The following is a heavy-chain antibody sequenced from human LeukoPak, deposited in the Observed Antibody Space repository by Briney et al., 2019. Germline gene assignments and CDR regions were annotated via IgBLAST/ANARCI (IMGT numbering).Heavy chain of an antibody. CDR3: AKESSGYYYLFDY. D-gene: IGHD3-22*01. J-gene: IGHJ4*02. V-gene: IGHV3-30*18. CDR1: GFTFSSYG. Sequence: PGGSLRLSCAASGFTFSSYGMHWVRQAPGKGLEWVALISYDGSNKYYADSVKGRFTISRDNSKNTLYLQMNSLRAEDTAVYYCAKESSGYYYLFDYWGQGTLVTVSS. CDR2: ISYDGSNK.